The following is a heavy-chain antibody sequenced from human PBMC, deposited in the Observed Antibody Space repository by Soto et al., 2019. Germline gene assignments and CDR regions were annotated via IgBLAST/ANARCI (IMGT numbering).Heavy chain of an antibody. D-gene: IGHD3-3*01. J-gene: IGHJ6*02. Sequence: GGSLRLSCTFSGFTSDDYDYALTWVRQAPGKGLQWLGLIRGSTYGGTTEYAASVKGRFTISRDDSKGIAYLQMNSLKTEDTAVYYCSRDGDFYGLDVWGQGTTVTISS. CDR3: SRDGDFYGLDV. CDR1: GFTSDDYDYA. CDR2: IRGSTYGGTT. V-gene: IGHV3-49*04.